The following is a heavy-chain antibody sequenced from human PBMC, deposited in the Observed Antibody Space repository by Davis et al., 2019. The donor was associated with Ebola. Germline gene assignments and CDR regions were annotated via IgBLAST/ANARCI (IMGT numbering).Heavy chain of an antibody. CDR2: ISDRSTYT. J-gene: IGHJ4*02. CDR3: AREDGGNTRFDY. V-gene: IGHV3-11*06. CDR1: GFTFSDFY. D-gene: IGHD4-23*01. Sequence: PGGSLRLSCAASGFTFSDFYLGWIRQAPGKGLEWVSHISDRSTYTNYADSVKGRFTISRDNAKNTLFLQMSSLRAEDTAVYYCAREDGGNTRFDYWGRGILVAVSS.